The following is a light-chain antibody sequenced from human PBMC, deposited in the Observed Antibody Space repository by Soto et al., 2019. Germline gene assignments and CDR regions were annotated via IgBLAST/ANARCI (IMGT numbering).Light chain of an antibody. Sequence: DMEMTQSPSSLSASVGDRVTITCRASQSISNYLNWYQHKPGKVPKLLIYAASSLQSGVPTRVSGSGSVADFTLTINSLQPADFATDYCQQSYGTPLTFGGGTKIEIK. V-gene: IGKV1-39*01. J-gene: IGKJ4*01. CDR3: QQSYGTPLT. CDR1: QSISNY. CDR2: AAS.